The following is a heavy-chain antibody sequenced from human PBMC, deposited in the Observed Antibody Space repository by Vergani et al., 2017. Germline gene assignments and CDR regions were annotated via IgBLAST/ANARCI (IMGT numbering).Heavy chain of an antibody. Sequence: QLQLQESGPGLVKPSATLSLTCSVSGASIRSSNYYWGWIRQPPGKGLEWIASIYSSGSTYYNPSLNSRVTISVDTSKNHFSLKLSSVTAADTAVYFCVRHSTVEWLVKLLWIDPGGKGILVTVSS. J-gene: IGHJ5*02. CDR3: VRHSTVEWLVKLLWIDP. CDR1: GASIRSSNYY. CDR2: IYSSGST. V-gene: IGHV4-39*01. D-gene: IGHD6-19*01.